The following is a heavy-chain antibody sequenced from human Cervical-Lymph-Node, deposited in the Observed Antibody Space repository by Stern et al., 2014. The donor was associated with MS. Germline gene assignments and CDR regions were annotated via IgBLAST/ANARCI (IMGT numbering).Heavy chain of an antibody. J-gene: IGHJ4*02. CDR1: GFTFSSYS. Sequence: VQLVESGGGVVRPGTSLTLSCVASGFTFSSYSMHWVRQVPGKALQWVAVISSEGNNEFYVDSVKGRFTISRDQSKSTLYLHMNSLRADDTAIYYCARDLLDTNSPFDYWGQGTLVTVSS. CDR3: ARDLLDTNSPFDY. CDR2: ISSEGNNE. D-gene: IGHD4-11*01. V-gene: IGHV3-30-3*01.